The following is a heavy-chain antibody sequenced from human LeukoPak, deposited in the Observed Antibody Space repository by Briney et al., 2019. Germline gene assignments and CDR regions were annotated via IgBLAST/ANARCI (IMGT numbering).Heavy chain of an antibody. D-gene: IGHD4-17*01. V-gene: IGHV4-39*01. Sequence: EPSETLSLTCTVSGASISSSSYYWGWIRQPPGKGLEWIGSIYYSGSTYHNPSLKSRVTISVDTSKNQFSLKLTSVTAADTAVYYCARAVTTVSLLLRYWGQGTLVTVSS. J-gene: IGHJ4*02. CDR2: IYYSGST. CDR3: ARAVTTVSLLLRY. CDR1: GASISSSSYY.